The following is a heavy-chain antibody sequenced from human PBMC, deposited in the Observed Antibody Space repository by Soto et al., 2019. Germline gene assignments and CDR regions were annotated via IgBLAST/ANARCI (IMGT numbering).Heavy chain of an antibody. V-gene: IGHV3-23*01. D-gene: IGHD3-10*01. CDR2: ISGSGGNT. CDR1: GFTFTNYA. Sequence: EVHLLDSGGGLVQPRGSLRLSCAASGFTFTNYAMSWVRQAPGKGLEGVSSISGSGGNTYYADSVRGRFTISRDNTKNTLYLQMNSLRAEDTAIYYCVKARAAGGFDYWGQGTLVTVSS. CDR3: VKARAAGGFDY. J-gene: IGHJ4*02.